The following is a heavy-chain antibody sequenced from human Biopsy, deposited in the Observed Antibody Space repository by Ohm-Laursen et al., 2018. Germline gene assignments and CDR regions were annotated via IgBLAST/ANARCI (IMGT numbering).Heavy chain of an antibody. CDR2: ISGNSDII. J-gene: IGHJ4*02. V-gene: IGHV3-23*01. CDR1: GFTFSSYA. CDR3: ALAAAQTVTHFDY. Sequence: GQTLSLTCAAPGFTFSSYAMTWFRQAPGKGLEWVSTISGNSDIIYDTDSVKGRFTISRDNSKNTLYLQMNSLRADDTAVYYCALAAAQTVTHFDYWGQGTLVTVSS. D-gene: IGHD4-17*01.